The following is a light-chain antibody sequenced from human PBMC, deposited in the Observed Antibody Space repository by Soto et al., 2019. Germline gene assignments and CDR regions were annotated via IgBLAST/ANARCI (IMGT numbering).Light chain of an antibody. V-gene: IGKV1-9*01. CDR2: AAS. CDR1: QGISSY. J-gene: IGKJ4*01. CDR3: QQLNSYPF. Sequence: DIPLTQSPSFLSASVGDRVTITRRASQGISSYLAWYQQKPGKAPKLLIYAASTLQSGVPSRFSGSGSGTEFTLTISSLQPEDFATYYCQQLNSYPFFGGGTKVEIK.